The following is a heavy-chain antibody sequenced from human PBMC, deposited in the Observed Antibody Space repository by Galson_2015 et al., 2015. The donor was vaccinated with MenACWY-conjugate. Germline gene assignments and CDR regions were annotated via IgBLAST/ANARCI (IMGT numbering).Heavy chain of an antibody. CDR1: GFTFSSYW. V-gene: IGHV3-74*01. CDR2: INSDGSST. J-gene: IGHJ4*02. CDR3: AVYCSSTRCYGASGGY. D-gene: IGHD2-2*01. Sequence: SLRLSCAASGFTFSSYWMHWVRQAPGKGLVWVSLINSDGSSTSYADSVKGRFTISRDNAKNTLNLQMNSLRAEDTAVYYCAVYCSSTRCYGASGGYWGQGTLVTVSS.